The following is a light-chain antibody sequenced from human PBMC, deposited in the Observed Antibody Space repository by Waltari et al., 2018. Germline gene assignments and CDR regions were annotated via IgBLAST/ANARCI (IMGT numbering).Light chain of an antibody. J-gene: IGKJ1*01. CDR3: HQYSSTPRA. Sequence: DIVMTQSPDSLAVSLGERATINCKSSQSLLYSSNNKNYLAWYQPKPGQPPKLLIYWASTRESGVPDRFSGSGSGTDFTLTISSLQAEDVAVYYCHQYSSTPRAFGQGTKVEIK. CDR2: WAS. V-gene: IGKV4-1*01. CDR1: QSLLYSSNNKNY.